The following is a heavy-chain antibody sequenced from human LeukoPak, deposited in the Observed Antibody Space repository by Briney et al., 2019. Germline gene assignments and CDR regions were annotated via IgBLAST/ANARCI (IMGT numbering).Heavy chain of an antibody. Sequence: PGGSLRLSCAASGFTVSSNYMSWVRQAPGKGLEWVSVIYSGGSTNYADSVKGRFTISRDNAKNTLYLQMSSLRAEDTAVYYCAREPSSGWTHFDYWGQGTLVTVSS. J-gene: IGHJ4*02. D-gene: IGHD6-19*01. CDR3: AREPSSGWTHFDY. CDR1: GFTVSSNY. V-gene: IGHV3-53*01. CDR2: IYSGGST.